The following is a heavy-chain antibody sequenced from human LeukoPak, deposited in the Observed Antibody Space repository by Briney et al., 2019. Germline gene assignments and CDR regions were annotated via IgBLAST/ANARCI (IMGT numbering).Heavy chain of an antibody. D-gene: IGHD5-18*01. CDR1: GFTFTSYS. J-gene: IGHJ4*02. CDR3: ARDLAYSRLDY. Sequence: PGGSLRLSCAASGFTFTSYSMNWVRQAPGKGLEWVASINPDGNKKYSADSVKGRFTISRDNAENSLYLQMNSPRVEDTAFYYCARDLAYSRLDYWGQGMLVTVSS. CDR2: INPDGNKK. V-gene: IGHV3-7*01.